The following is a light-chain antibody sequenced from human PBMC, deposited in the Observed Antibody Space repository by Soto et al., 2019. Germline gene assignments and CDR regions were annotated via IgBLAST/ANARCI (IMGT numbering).Light chain of an antibody. Sequence: EDGLTESRGTLSLAPVERATLSCRASQSATSSYFAWYQHKPGQAPRLLIYGASNRATGIPDRFSGSGSGTDFPLTIGRLEPEDSALYYCQRLTFGQGTRLEIK. CDR3: QRLT. J-gene: IGKJ5*01. CDR1: QSATSSY. V-gene: IGKV3-20*01. CDR2: GAS.